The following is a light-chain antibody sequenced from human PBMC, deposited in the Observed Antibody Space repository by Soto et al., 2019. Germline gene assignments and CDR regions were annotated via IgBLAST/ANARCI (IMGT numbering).Light chain of an antibody. CDR2: AAS. J-gene: IGKJ1*01. CDR3: QQYNNWPV. CDR1: QGVSSN. Sequence: DIVMTQSPATLSVAPGERVTFSCRASQGVSSNLAWYQQKPGQAPRLLIYAASTRATGIPARFSGSGSGTEFTLTISSLQSEDFAVYYCQQYNNWPVFGQGTKVDIK. V-gene: IGKV3-15*01.